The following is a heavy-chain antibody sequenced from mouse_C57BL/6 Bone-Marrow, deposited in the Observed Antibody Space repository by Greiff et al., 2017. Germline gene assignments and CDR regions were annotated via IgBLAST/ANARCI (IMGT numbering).Heavy chain of an antibody. Sequence: EVKLVESGGDLVKPGGSLKLSCAASGFTFSSYGMSWVRQTPDKRLEWVATISSGGSYTYYPDSMKGRFTISRDNTKNTLYLQLSSLKSEDTAMYYCAGRGDDNAWFAYWGQGTLVTVSA. D-gene: IGHD2-4*01. V-gene: IGHV5-6*02. CDR2: ISSGGSYT. J-gene: IGHJ3*01. CDR3: AGRGDDNAWFAY. CDR1: GFTFSSYG.